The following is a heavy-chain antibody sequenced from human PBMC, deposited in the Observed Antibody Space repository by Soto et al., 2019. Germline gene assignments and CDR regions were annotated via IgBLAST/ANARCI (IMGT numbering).Heavy chain of an antibody. CDR3: ARDRGAQLNYYYGMDV. D-gene: IGHD2-2*01. Sequence: ASVKVSCKASGYTFTGYYMHWVRQAPGQGLEWMGWINPNSGGTNYAQKFQGRVTMTRDTSISTAYMELSRLRSDDTAVYYCARDRGAQLNYYYGMDVWGQGTTVTV. CDR1: GYTFTGYY. V-gene: IGHV1-2*02. J-gene: IGHJ6*02. CDR2: INPNSGGT.